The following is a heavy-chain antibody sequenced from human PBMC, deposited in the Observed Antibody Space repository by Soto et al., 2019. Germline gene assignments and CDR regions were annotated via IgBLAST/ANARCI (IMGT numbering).Heavy chain of an antibody. J-gene: IGHJ6*02. V-gene: IGHV1-46*01. CDR3: ARAGDSSGWKYYYYYGMDV. D-gene: IGHD6-19*01. CDR2: INPSGGST. Sequence: ASVKVSCKASGYTFTSYYMHWVRQAPGQGLEWMGIINPSGGSTSYAQKFQGRVTMTRDTSTSTVYMELSSLRSEDTAVYYCARAGDSSGWKYYYYYGMDVWGQGTTVTVSS. CDR1: GYTFTSYY.